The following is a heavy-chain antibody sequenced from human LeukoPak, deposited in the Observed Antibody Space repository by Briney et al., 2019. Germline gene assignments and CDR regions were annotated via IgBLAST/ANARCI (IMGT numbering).Heavy chain of an antibody. V-gene: IGHV3-30*02. CDR2: IRYDGSNK. D-gene: IGHD3-3*01. J-gene: IGHJ4*02. Sequence: PGGSLRLSCAASGFTFRSYGMHWVRQAPGKGLEWVAFIRYDGSNKYYADSVKGRFTISRDNSKNTLYLQMNSLRAEDTAVYYCARAYDFWSGCLDYWGQGTLVTVSS. CDR3: ARAYDFWSGCLDY. CDR1: GFTFRSYG.